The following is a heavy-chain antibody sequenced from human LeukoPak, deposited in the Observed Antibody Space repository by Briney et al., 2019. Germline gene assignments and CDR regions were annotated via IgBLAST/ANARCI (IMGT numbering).Heavy chain of an antibody. CDR3: ARAAGNYDSSGAYYMDV. CDR1: GGSFSGYY. V-gene: IGHV4-34*01. J-gene: IGHJ6*03. Sequence: SETLSLTCAVYGGSFSGYYWSWIRQPPGKGLEWIGEINHSGSTNYNPSLKSRVTISVDTSKNQLSLKVSSVTAADTAVYYCARAAGNYDSSGAYYMDVWGKGTTVTISS. CDR2: INHSGST. D-gene: IGHD3-22*01.